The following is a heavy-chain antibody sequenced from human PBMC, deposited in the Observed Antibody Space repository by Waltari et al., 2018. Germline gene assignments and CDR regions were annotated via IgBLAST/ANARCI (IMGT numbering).Heavy chain of an antibody. Sequence: QVQLVESGGGLVQPGRSLRLSCAASGLSVSSDHTHWVRQAPGKGLEWVAVISYDGYGKYYADSVKGRFTISRDTSKNTLYLQMNSLRPEATAVYYWARGSIDHYLDLWGQGTLVTVSS. CDR3: ARGSIDHYLDL. D-gene: IGHD3-22*01. J-gene: IGHJ4*02. CDR2: ISYDGYGK. V-gene: IGHV3-30-3*01. CDR1: GLSVSSDH.